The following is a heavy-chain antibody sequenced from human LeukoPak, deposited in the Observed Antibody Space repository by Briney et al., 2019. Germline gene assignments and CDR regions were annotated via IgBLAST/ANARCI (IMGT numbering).Heavy chain of an antibody. V-gene: IGHV3-49*04. D-gene: IGHD3-22*01. CDR1: VFTFGDYA. Sequence: GGSLRLSCTASVFTFGDYAVSWVRQAPAKGLEWVSFIRSKPYGGTTEYAASVKGRFTISRDNSKNTLYLQMNSLRAEDTAVYYCARNYYDSSAYYYFDYWGQGTLVTVSS. CDR3: ARNYYDSSAYYYFDY. J-gene: IGHJ4*02. CDR2: IRSKPYGGTT.